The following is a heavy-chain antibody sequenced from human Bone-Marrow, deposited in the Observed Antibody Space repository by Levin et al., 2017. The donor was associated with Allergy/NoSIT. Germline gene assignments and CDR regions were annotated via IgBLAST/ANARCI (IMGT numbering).Heavy chain of an antibody. CDR1: GFTFSSYS. Sequence: LSLTCAASGFTFSSYSMNWVRQAPGKGLEWVSSISSSSSYIYYADSVKGRFTISRDNAKNSLYLQMNSLRAEDTAVYYCANYCSGGSCYPYFWGQGTLVTVSS. V-gene: IGHV3-21*01. CDR2: ISSSSSYI. D-gene: IGHD2-15*01. CDR3: ANYCSGGSCYPYF. J-gene: IGHJ4*02.